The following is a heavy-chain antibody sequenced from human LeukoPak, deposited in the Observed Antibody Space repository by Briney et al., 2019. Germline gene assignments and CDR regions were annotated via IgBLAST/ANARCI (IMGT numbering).Heavy chain of an antibody. CDR2: IYTGGET. CDR1: GFTVSSNH. Sequence: GGSLRLSCAASGFTVSSNHMSWVRQAPGKGLEWVSVIYTGGETYYADSVKGRFTISRDNFKNTLYLQMNSLRAEDTAVYYCASGGWSRYFDLWGRGTLVTVSS. J-gene: IGHJ2*01. CDR3: ASGGWSRYFDL. V-gene: IGHV3-53*01. D-gene: IGHD5-12*01.